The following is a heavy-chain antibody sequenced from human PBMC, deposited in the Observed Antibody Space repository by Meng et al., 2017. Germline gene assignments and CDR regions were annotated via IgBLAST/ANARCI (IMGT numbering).Heavy chain of an antibody. V-gene: IGHV1-2*06. CDR2: IDPKNGDT. Sequence: QVQPVQCGAEGKKPGASVKVSCKPSGYNFPDYYIHWVRQAPGQGLEWMGRIDPKNGDTHYAQKFQGRVTMTGDTSISTAYMDLSGLRSDDTAVYYCARDEDISAAGKLFGDYWGQGTLVTVSS. D-gene: IGHD6-13*01. J-gene: IGHJ4*02. CDR3: ARDEDISAAGKLFGDY. CDR1: GYNFPDYY.